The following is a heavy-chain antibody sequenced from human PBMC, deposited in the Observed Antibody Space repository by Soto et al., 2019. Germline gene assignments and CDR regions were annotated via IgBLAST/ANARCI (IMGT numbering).Heavy chain of an antibody. Sequence: SVKVSCKASGGTFSSYAISWVRQAPGQGLEWMGGIIPIFGTANYAQKFQGRVTITADESTSTAYMELSSLRSEDTAVYYCARGGFTMVRGVIIPPDSDDFHIWGQGTMGTVS. V-gene: IGHV1-69*13. D-gene: IGHD3-10*01. J-gene: IGHJ3*02. CDR1: GGTFSSYA. CDR2: IIPIFGTA. CDR3: ARGGFTMVRGVIIPPDSDDFHI.